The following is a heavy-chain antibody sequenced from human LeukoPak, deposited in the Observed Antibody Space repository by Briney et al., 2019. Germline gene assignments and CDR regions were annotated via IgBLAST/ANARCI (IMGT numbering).Heavy chain of an antibody. CDR3: SKGRGAV. D-gene: IGHD3-10*01. V-gene: IGHV3-66*01. Sequence: GGSLRLSCVGSGFTVSIDFMGWVRQTPGKGLQWPSLISAGGSTYYADSVKGRFIISRDISKNALYLQMNSLRVEDTAVYYCSKGRGAVWGQGTTVTVSS. J-gene: IGHJ6*02. CDR2: ISAGGST. CDR1: GFTVSIDF.